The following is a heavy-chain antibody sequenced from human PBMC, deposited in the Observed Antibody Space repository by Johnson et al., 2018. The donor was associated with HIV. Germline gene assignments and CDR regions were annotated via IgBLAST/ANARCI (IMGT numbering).Heavy chain of an antibody. J-gene: IGHJ3*02. CDR3: ARDEPYNLNAFDI. D-gene: IGHD5-24*01. CDR2: INWNGGST. V-gene: IGHV3-20*04. Sequence: VQLVESGGGVERPGGSLRLSCVASGFTFDDYGMSWVRQPPGKGLEWVSGINWNGGSTCYADSVKGRFTISRDNAKNSLYLQMNSLRAEDTAVYYCARDEPYNLNAFDIWGQGTMVTVSS. CDR1: GFTFDDYG.